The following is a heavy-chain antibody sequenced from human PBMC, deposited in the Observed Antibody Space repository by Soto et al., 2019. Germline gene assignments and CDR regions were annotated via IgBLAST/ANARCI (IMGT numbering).Heavy chain of an antibody. CDR2: INSDGSST. V-gene: IGHV3-74*01. J-gene: IGHJ6*03. D-gene: IGHD6-13*01. Sequence: PGGSLRLSCAASGFTFSSYWMHWVRQAPGKGLVWVSRINSDGSSTSYADSVKGRFTISRDNAKNTLYLQMNSLRAEDTAVYYCARVKGSSRAIFNHYYHLAVSGQGTTVPVSS. CDR3: ARVKGSSRAIFNHYYHLAV. CDR1: GFTFSSYW.